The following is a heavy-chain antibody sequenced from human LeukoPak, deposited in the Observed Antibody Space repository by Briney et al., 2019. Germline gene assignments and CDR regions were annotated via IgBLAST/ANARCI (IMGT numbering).Heavy chain of an antibody. V-gene: IGHV3-23*01. CDR2: ISDSGAST. CDR1: GFTFSIYA. J-gene: IGHJ4*02. CDR3: AKDAAMEATRGQL. Sequence: GGSLRLSCAASGFTFSIYAMSWVRQAPGKGLEWVSGISDSGASTSYADSVKGRFTISRDNSKNTLYLQMNTLRAEDTAIYYCAKDAAMEATRGQLGGQGTLVTVSS. D-gene: IGHD5-12*01.